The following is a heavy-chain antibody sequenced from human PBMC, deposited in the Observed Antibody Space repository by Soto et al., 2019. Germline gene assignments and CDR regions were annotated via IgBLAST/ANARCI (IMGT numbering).Heavy chain of an antibody. Sequence: QVQLQESDPGLVKPSETLSLTCTVSGGSISSSSYYWGWIRQPPGKGLEWVGSIYYSGSTYYNPSLKSRVTISVDSPKNQFSLRLSSVTAADTAVYYCARLRYTGTYYSDYWGQGTLVTVSS. D-gene: IGHD1-26*01. CDR3: ARLRYTGTYYSDY. CDR1: GGSISSSSYY. V-gene: IGHV4-39*01. J-gene: IGHJ4*02. CDR2: IYYSGST.